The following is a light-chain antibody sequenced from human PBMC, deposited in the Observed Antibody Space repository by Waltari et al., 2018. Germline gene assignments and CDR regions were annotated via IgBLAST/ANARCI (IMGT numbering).Light chain of an antibody. CDR2: GVS. Sequence: QSSLTQPPSVSGSPGPSITISCPGTINDVGFYTYASWYQQHPGKAPKLMIFGVSNRPSGVSHRFSGSKSGNTASLTISGLQTEDEADYYCSSYTSSSSLAFGGGTKVTVL. J-gene: IGLJ3*02. V-gene: IGLV2-14*03. CDR1: INDVGFYTY. CDR3: SSYTSSSSLA.